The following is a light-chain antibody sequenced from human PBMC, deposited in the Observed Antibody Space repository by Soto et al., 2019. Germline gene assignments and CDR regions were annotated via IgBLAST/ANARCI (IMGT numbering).Light chain of an antibody. CDR3: HQYNSWPPGT. V-gene: IGKV1-5*03. J-gene: IGKJ2*01. CDR2: KAS. Sequence: DIQMTQSPSTLSGSVGDRVTITCRASQTISSWLAWYQQKPGKAPKLLIYKASTLKSGVPSRFSGSGSGTEFTLTISSLQPDDFALYYCHQYNSWPPGTFGQGTKVDI. CDR1: QTISSW.